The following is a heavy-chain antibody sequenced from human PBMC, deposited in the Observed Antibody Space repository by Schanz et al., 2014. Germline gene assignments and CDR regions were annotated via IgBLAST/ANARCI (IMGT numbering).Heavy chain of an antibody. Sequence: QVQLVQSGAEVKKPGASVRVSCKASGYTFTTYAMSWVRQAPGQGLEWVGWISVYTGNTKYGQKDQGRVTMTADTSTNTAYMELRSLRSDDTAVYYCAKAEYDILTDSYSRLDPWGQGTLXTVSS. V-gene: IGHV1-18*01. CDR3: AKAEYDILTDSYSRLDP. CDR2: ISVYTGNT. CDR1: GYTFTTYA. J-gene: IGHJ5*02. D-gene: IGHD3-9*01.